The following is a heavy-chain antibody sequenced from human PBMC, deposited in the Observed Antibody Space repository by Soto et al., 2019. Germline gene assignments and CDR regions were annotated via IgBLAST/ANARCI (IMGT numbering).Heavy chain of an antibody. CDR1: GFTFKMFW. CDR2: FESGGSI. J-gene: IGHJ4*02. Sequence: EVQLVESGGGLVQPGGSLRLSCAASGFTFKMFWMHWVRQVPGKGPEWVSVFESGGSIYYADSVKGRFIISRDYARNTVDLQLNSLRADDTAVYYCARAGVTPDFFDYWGQGTLVTVSS. V-gene: IGHV3-66*01. CDR3: ARAGVTPDFFDY. D-gene: IGHD2-21*02.